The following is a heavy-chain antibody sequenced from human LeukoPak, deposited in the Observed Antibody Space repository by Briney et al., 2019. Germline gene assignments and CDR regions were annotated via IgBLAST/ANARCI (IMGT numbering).Heavy chain of an antibody. V-gene: IGHV1-46*02. D-gene: IGHD1-26*01. CDR1: GYTFNTYS. CDR3: ARDLGGAPAPYGMDV. Sequence: ASVKVSCKPSGYTFNTYSITWVRQAPGQGLEWMGIINPSGGSTSYAQKFQGRVTMTRDTSTSTVYMELSSLRSEDTAVYYCARDLGGAPAPYGMDVWGQGTTVTVSS. J-gene: IGHJ6*02. CDR2: INPSGGST.